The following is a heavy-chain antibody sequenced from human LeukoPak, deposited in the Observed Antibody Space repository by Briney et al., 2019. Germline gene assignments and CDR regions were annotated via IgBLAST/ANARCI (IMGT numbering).Heavy chain of an antibody. CDR2: MNPNSGNT. Sequence: ASVKVSCKVSGYTLTELSMHWVRQAPGKGLEWMGWMNPNSGNTGYAQKFQGRVTMTRNTSISTAYMELSSLRSEDTAVYYCARPNVDTATSDDAFDIWGQGTMVTVSS. V-gene: IGHV1-8*01. J-gene: IGHJ3*02. D-gene: IGHD5-18*01. CDR1: GYTLTELS. CDR3: ARPNVDTATSDDAFDI.